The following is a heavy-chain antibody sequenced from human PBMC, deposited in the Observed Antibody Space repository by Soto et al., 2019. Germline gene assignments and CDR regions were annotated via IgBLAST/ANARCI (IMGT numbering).Heavy chain of an antibody. J-gene: IGHJ6*02. V-gene: IGHV3-23*01. CDR2: ISGSGGST. Sequence: GGSLRLSCAASGFTFSSYAMSWVRQAPGKGLEWVSAISGSGGSTYYADSVKGRFTISRDNSKNTLYLQMNSLRAEDTAVYYCARGPGIAAAGTPLSFYYYGMDVWGQGTTVTVSS. CDR3: ARGPGIAAAGTPLSFYYYGMDV. D-gene: IGHD6-13*01. CDR1: GFTFSSYA.